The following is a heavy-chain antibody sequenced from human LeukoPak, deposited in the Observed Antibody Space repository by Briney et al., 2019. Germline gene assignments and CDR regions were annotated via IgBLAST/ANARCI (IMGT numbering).Heavy chain of an antibody. Sequence: GGSLRLSCAASGFTFSSYAMSWVRQAPGKGLEWVSAISGSGGSTYYADSVKGRFTISRDNSKNTLYLQMNSLRAEDTAVYYCARDCSGGSCYAGYYGMDVWGQGTTVTVSS. CDR3: ARDCSGGSCYAGYYGMDV. J-gene: IGHJ6*02. D-gene: IGHD2-15*01. V-gene: IGHV3-23*01. CDR1: GFTFSSYA. CDR2: ISGSGGST.